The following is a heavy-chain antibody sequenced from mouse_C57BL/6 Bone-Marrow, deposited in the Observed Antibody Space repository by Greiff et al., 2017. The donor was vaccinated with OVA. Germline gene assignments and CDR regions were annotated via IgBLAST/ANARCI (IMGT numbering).Heavy chain of an antibody. CDR2: INPSTGGT. D-gene: IGHD1-1*02. V-gene: IGHV1-42*01. J-gene: IGHJ3*01. CDR3: ASGGTYPFAC. CDR1: GYSFTGYY. Sequence: VQLQQSGPELVKPGASVKISCKASGYSFTGYYMNWVKQSPEQSLEWIGEINPSTGGTTYNQTFKAKATLTVDKSSSPAYMQLKSLKSEDSAVYFVASGGTYPFACWDQGTGVTVSA.